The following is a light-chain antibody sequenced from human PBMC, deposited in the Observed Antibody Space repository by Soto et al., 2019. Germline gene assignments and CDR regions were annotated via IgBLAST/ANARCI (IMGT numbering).Light chain of an antibody. CDR3: QKYNSAITWT. CDR2: AAS. Sequence: DIQMTQSPSSLSASVGDRVTITCRASQGISNYLAWYQQKPGKVPKLLIYAASTLQSGVPSRFSGSGSGTDFNRTISSLQSEDVATYYCQKYNSAITWTFGQGTKVEIK. CDR1: QGISNY. J-gene: IGKJ1*01. V-gene: IGKV1-27*01.